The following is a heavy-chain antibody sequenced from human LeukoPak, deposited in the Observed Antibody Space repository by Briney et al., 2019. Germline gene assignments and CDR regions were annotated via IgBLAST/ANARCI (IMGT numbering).Heavy chain of an antibody. CDR3: ARGSCSSTGCYLFDY. J-gene: IGHJ4*02. CDR1: GGSISSYY. V-gene: IGHV4-59*01. CDR2: MHNDGST. D-gene: IGHD2-2*01. Sequence: SETLSLTCTVSGGSISSYYWTWIRQPPGKGLEWIGYMHNDGSTNYNPSLKSRVTISLDMSKNQFSLKLSSVTAADTAVYYCARGSCSSTGCYLFDYWGQGTLVTVSS.